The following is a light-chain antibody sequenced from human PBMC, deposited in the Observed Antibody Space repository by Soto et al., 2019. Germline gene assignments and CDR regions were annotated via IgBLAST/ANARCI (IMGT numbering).Light chain of an antibody. CDR1: QNISRS. Sequence: EIVMTQSPVTLSVSPGERATLSCRASQNISRSLAWYQQKPGQGPSLLIYGTSTRAGGVPARFSGGGSGTEFTLTINSLQSEDSAVYYCQQHNQWPITFGQGTRLEIK. CDR3: QQHNQWPIT. V-gene: IGKV3-15*01. CDR2: GTS. J-gene: IGKJ5*01.